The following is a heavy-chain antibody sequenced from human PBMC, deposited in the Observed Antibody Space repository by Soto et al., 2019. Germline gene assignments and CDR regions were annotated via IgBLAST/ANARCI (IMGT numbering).Heavy chain of an antibody. CDR3: ARDDVLCDGGRCYGIPWDG. CDR2: IQSGGTT. V-gene: IGHV3-66*01. D-gene: IGHD2-15*01. CDR1: GFTVSSKY. J-gene: IGHJ6*04. Sequence: EVQLVESGGGLVQPGGSLRLSCAASGFTVSSKYMTWVRQAPGKGLEWVSLIQSGGTTYYADSVKGRFTISRDTSENTLHLQMDSLRVEDTAVYYCARDDVLCDGGRCYGIPWDGWGKGTTVTVSS.